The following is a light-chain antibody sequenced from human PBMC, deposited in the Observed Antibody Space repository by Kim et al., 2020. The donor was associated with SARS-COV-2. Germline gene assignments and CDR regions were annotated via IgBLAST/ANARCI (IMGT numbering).Light chain of an antibody. J-gene: IGLJ3*02. CDR2: EVG. V-gene: IGLV2-8*01. CDR1: SSEVGGFNS. Sequence: CAGNSSEVGGFNSVAWYQQHPGKAPKLMVYEVGKRPSGVPDRFSGSKTGNTASLTVSGLQDEDEADYSCSSYASNIAWVFGGGTQLTVL. CDR3: SSYASNIAWV.